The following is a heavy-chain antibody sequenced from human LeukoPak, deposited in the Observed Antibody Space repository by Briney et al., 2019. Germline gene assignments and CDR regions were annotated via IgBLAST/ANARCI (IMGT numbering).Heavy chain of an antibody. J-gene: IGHJ5*02. Sequence: GGSLRLSCVASGFTFSDYYMSWVRQAPGKGLEWVSAISGSGGSTYYADSVKGRFTISRDNSKNTLYLQMNSLRAEDTAVYYCAKDRLVGATSWFDPWGQGTLATVSS. CDR2: ISGSGGST. D-gene: IGHD1-26*01. CDR1: GFTFSDYY. CDR3: AKDRLVGATSWFDP. V-gene: IGHV3-23*01.